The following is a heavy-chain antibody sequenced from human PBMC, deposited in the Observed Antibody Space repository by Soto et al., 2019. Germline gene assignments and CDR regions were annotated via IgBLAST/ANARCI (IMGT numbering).Heavy chain of an antibody. CDR3: AKDLSLYCSSTSCPLIDYYYYGMDV. D-gene: IGHD2-2*01. Sequence: PGGSLRLSCAASGFTFSSYGMHWVRQAPGKGLEWVAVISYDGSNKYYADSVKGRFTISRDNSKNTLYLQMNSLRAEDTAVYYCAKDLSLYCSSTSCPLIDYYYYGMDVWGQGTTVTVSS. J-gene: IGHJ6*02. V-gene: IGHV3-30*18. CDR2: ISYDGSNK. CDR1: GFTFSSYG.